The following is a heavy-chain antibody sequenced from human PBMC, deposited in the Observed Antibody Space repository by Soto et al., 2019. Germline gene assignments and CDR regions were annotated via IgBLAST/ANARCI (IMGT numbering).Heavy chain of an antibody. J-gene: IGHJ6*02. V-gene: IGHV1-69*13. CDR3: ARVSGNASNTYGMDV. CDR1: GGTFSSYS. CDR2: IIPIFGTA. Sequence: ASVKVSCKASGGTFSSYSISWVLQAPGQGLEWMGGIIPIFGTANYAQKFQGRVTITADESTSTAYMELSSLRSEDTAVYYCARVSGNASNTYGMDVWGQGTTVTVSS.